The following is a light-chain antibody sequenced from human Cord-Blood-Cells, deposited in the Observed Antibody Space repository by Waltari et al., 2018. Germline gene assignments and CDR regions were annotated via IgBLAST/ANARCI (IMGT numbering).Light chain of an antibody. CDR3: QSYDSSLSGWV. Sequence: QSVLTQPPSVSGAPGQRVTISCPGSSSNIGAGYDVHWYQQLPGTAPKLLIYGNSNRPSGVPDRFPGSKSGTSASLAITGLQAEDEADYYCQSYDSSLSGWVFGGGTKLTVL. CDR1: SSNIGAGYD. J-gene: IGLJ3*02. V-gene: IGLV1-40*01. CDR2: GNS.